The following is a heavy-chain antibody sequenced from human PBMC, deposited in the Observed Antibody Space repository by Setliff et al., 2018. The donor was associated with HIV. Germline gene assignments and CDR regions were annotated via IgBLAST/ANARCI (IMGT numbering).Heavy chain of an antibody. V-gene: IGHV3-23*01. D-gene: IGHD3-16*02. CDR2: ISGSGGST. J-gene: IGHJ4*02. CDR3: ARDFIYDYVWGSYRSYFDY. Sequence: PGGSLRLSCAASGFTFNTYAMSWVRQAPGKGLEWVSVISGSGGSTFYADSVKGRFTISRDNSKNTLYLQMSSLRAEDTAVYYCARDFIYDYVWGSYRSYFDYWGQGTLVTVSS. CDR1: GFTFNTYA.